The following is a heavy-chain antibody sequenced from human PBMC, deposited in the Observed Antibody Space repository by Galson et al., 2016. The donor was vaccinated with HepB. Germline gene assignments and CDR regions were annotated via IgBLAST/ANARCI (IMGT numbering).Heavy chain of an antibody. J-gene: IGHJ4*02. D-gene: IGHD3-16*01. CDR2: ISGSGGNT. Sequence: SLRLSCAVSGFGSNTYAMSWVRQPPGKGLEWVSAISGSGGNTYYADSVKGRFTISRDNSKNTVFLQMNSLRAEDSAVYYCAKSLFPGAYIDYWGQGTLVTVSS. CDR3: AKSLFPGAYIDY. CDR1: GFGSNTYA. V-gene: IGHV3-23*01.